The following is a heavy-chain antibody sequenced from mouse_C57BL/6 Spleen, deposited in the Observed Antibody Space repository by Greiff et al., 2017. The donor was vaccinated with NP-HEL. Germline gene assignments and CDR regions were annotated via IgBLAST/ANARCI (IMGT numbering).Heavy chain of an antibody. V-gene: IGHV1-61*01. J-gene: IGHJ3*01. CDR1: GYTFTSYW. CDR3: ARRVSVVTAPGFAY. D-gene: IGHD2-2*01. Sequence: QVQLQQPGAELVRPGSSVKLSCKASGYTFTSYWMDWVKQRPGQGLEWIGNIYPSDSETHYNQKFKDKATLTVDKSSSTAYMQLSSLTSEDSAVYYCARRVSVVTAPGFAYWGQGTLVTVSA. CDR2: IYPSDSET.